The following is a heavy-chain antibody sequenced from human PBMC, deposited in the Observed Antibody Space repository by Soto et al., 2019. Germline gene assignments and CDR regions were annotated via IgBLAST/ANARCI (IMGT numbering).Heavy chain of an antibody. Sequence: GGSLRLSCAASGFSVSNNYMSWVRQAPAKGLEWVSIVYSGGSIYYADSVKDRFTISRHSSMNTLYLQMNSLRAEDTAVYYCTRAAWGLWFGYMDVWGKGTTVTVSS. J-gene: IGHJ6*03. CDR2: VYSGGSI. CDR3: TRAAWGLWFGYMDV. D-gene: IGHD3-10*01. V-gene: IGHV3-53*04. CDR1: GFSVSNNY.